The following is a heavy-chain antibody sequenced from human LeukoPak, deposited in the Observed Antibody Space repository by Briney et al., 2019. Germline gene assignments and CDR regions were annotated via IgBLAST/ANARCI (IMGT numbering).Heavy chain of an antibody. V-gene: IGHV3-21*04. Sequence: GGSLGLSCAASGFTFSSYSMNWVRQAPGKGLEWVSSISSSSSYIYYADSVKGRFTISRDNAKNSLYLQMNSLRAEDTAVYYCARRGNMSSHAFDIWGQGTVVTVSS. D-gene: IGHD2/OR15-2a*01. CDR3: ARRGNMSSHAFDI. J-gene: IGHJ3*02. CDR1: GFTFSSYS. CDR2: ISSSSSYI.